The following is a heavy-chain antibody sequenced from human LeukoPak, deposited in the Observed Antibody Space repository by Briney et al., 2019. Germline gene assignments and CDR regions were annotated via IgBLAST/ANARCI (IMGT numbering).Heavy chain of an antibody. J-gene: IGHJ3*02. V-gene: IGHV4-34*01. CDR1: GGSFSGYY. Sequence: SETLSLTCAVYGGSFSGYYWSWIRQPPGKGREWIGEINHSGSTNYNPSLKSRVTISVDTSKNQFSLTVSSVTAADTALYYCARTVVTTTSAFDIWGQGTMVTVSS. CDR2: INHSGST. CDR3: ARTVVTTTSAFDI. D-gene: IGHD2-21*02.